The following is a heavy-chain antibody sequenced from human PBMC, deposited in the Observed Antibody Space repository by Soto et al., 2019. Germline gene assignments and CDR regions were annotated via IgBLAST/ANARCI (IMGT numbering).Heavy chain of an antibody. V-gene: IGHV4-31*03. CDR3: ARERTTVVTLGAFDI. D-gene: IGHD4-17*01. J-gene: IGHJ3*02. Sequence: QVQLQESGPGLVKPSQTLSLTCTVSGGSISSGGYYWSWIRQHPGKGLEWIGYIYYSGSTYYNPSLKSRVTISVDTSKNQFSLKLSSVTAADTAVYYCARERTTVVTLGAFDIWGQGTMVTVSS. CDR2: IYYSGST. CDR1: GGSISSGGYY.